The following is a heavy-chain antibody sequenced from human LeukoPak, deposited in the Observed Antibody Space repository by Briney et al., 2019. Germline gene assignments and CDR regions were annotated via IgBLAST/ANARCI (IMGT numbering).Heavy chain of an antibody. J-gene: IGHJ4*02. Sequence: ASVKVSCKTSGYTFTSYGISWLRQAPGRGLEWMGWISAYNGNTNYAQKFQGRVTMTRDTSISTAYMELSRLRSDDTAVYYCARDALGGSGLGYYFDYWGQGTLVTVSS. D-gene: IGHD6-19*01. CDR3: ARDALGGSGLGYYFDY. CDR1: GYTFTSYG. CDR2: ISAYNGNT. V-gene: IGHV1-18*01.